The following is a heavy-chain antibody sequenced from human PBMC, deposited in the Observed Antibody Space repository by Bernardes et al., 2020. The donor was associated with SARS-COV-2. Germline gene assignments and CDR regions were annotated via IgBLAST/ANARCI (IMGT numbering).Heavy chain of an antibody. CDR3: TRDLAGAASY. Sequence: GGSLRLYCAPSGFIFRSYWMHWVRQAPGKGLVWVSRIDTHGSITNYADSVKGRFTISRDNAKNTLYLEMNSLRVEDTAVYYCTRDLAGAASYWGRGTLVTVSS. V-gene: IGHV3-74*01. CDR1: GFIFRSYW. D-gene: IGHD2-15*01. CDR2: IDTHGSIT. J-gene: IGHJ4*02.